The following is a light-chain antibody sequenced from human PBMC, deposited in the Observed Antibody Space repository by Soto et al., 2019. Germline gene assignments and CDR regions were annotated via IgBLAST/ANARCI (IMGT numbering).Light chain of an antibody. J-gene: IGKJ1*01. CDR2: GAS. Sequence: EIVMTQSPATLSVSPGEKATLSCRASQSVSSDLAWYQQKPGQAPRLLIYGASTRATAIPARFSGSGSGTEFTLTISSLQSEDFAVYYCQQDNNWTRTFGQGTKV. CDR3: QQDNNWTRT. CDR1: QSVSSD. V-gene: IGKV3-15*01.